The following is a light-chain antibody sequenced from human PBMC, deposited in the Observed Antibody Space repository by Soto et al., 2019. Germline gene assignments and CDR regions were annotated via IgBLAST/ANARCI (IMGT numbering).Light chain of an antibody. J-gene: IGKJ1*01. Sequence: EIVMTQSPATLSVSPGDRATLSCRASQSVGSNLAWYQQKPGQAPRLLIYGASTRVTGIPARFSGSGSGTEFTLTISSLQSEDFAVYHCQQYYNWWTFCQGTKVDIK. CDR3: QQYYNWWT. CDR2: GAS. V-gene: IGKV3-15*01. CDR1: QSVGSN.